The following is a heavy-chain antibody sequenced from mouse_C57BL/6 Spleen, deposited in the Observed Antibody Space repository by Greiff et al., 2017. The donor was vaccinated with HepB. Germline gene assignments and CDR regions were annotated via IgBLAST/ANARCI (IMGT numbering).Heavy chain of an antibody. V-gene: IGHV1-64*01. J-gene: IGHJ3*01. D-gene: IGHD2-3*01. CDR1: GYTFTSYW. Sequence: QVQLKQPGAELVKPGASVKLSCKASGYTFTSYWMHWVKLRPGQGLEWIGMIHPTSGSTNYNEKFKSKATLTVDKSSSTAYMQLSSLTSEDSAVYYCARKEDGYSAWFAYWGQGTLVTVSA. CDR2: IHPTSGST. CDR3: ARKEDGYSAWFAY.